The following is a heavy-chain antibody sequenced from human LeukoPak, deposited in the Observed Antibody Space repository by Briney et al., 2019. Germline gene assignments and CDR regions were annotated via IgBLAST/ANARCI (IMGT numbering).Heavy chain of an antibody. CDR3: AREFGEATIFGVVRNTRYGMDV. J-gene: IGHJ6*02. Sequence: GGSLRLSCAASGFTFSSYSMNWVRQAPGKGLEWVSSISSSSSYIYYADSVKDRFTISRDNAKNSLYLQMNSLRAEDTAVYYCAREFGEATIFGVVRNTRYGMDVWGQGTTVTVSS. CDR1: GFTFSSYS. CDR2: ISSSSSYI. D-gene: IGHD3-3*01. V-gene: IGHV3-21*01.